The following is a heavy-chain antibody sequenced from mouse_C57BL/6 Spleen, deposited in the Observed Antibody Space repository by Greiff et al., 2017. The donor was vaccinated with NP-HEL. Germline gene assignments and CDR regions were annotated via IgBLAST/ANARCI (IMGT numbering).Heavy chain of an antibody. CDR1: GYSITSGYY. D-gene: IGHD2-2*01. Sequence: EVKLQESGPGLVKPSQSLSLTCSVTGYSITSGYYWNWIRQFPGNKLEWMGYISYDGSNNYNPSLKNRISITRDTSKNQFFLKLNSVTTEDTATYYCARGEVTTEFAYWGQGTLVTVSA. CDR2: ISYDGSN. V-gene: IGHV3-6*01. J-gene: IGHJ3*01. CDR3: ARGEVTTEFAY.